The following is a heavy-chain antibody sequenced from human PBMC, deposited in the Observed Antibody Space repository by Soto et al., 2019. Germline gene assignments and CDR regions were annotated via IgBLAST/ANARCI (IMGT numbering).Heavy chain of an antibody. CDR1: GFTFSDYA. Sequence: VQLVESGGGVVQPGRSLRLSCAASGFTFSDYAMHWVRQATGKGLEWVAVVSHDGRNTHYADSVKCRFTISRDSSKNTVSLEMTRLRAEYTAVYYCAKGGRQWLVTSDFNYWGQGALVTVSS. CDR3: AKGGRQWLVTSDFNY. CDR2: VSHDGRNT. D-gene: IGHD6-19*01. V-gene: IGHV3-30*18. J-gene: IGHJ4*02.